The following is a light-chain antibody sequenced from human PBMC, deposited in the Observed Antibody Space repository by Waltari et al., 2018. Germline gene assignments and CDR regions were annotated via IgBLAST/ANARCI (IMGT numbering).Light chain of an antibody. CDR1: QSVNSMY. CDR3: QQYGRSLLT. J-gene: IGKJ4*01. Sequence: EIVLTQSPATLSLSPGERATLSCRASQSVNSMYLAWYQPKPGRAPRLLVAAASSRAASRADWFSGSGSGAEFTLTISRLEPDVFAVYFWQQYGRSLLTFGGGTKVEI. V-gene: IGKV3-20*01. CDR2: AAS.